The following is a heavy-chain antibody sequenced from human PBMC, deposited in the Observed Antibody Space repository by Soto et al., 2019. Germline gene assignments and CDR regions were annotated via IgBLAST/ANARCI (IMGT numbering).Heavy chain of an antibody. V-gene: IGHV1-2*02. CDR1: GYTFTGYY. CDR2: INPNSGGT. J-gene: IGHJ5*02. D-gene: IGHD3-3*01. Sequence: GASVKVSCKASGYTFTGYYMHWVRQAPGQGLEWMGWINPNSGGTNYAQKFQGRVTMTRDTSISTAYMELSRLRSDDTAVYYCARDRTIFGVVISWFDPWGQGTLVTVSS. CDR3: ARDRTIFGVVISWFDP.